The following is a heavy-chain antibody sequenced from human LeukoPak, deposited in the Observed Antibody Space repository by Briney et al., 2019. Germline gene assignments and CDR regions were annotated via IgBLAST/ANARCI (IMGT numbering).Heavy chain of an antibody. V-gene: IGHV4-34*01. CDR1: GGSFSGYY. CDR2: INHSGST. J-gene: IGHJ4*02. CDR3: ARLDYGDY. Sequence: PSETLSLTCAVYGGSFSGYYRSWIRQPPGKGLEWIGEINHSGSTNYNPSLKSRVTISVDTSKNQFSLKLSSVTAADTAVYYCARLDYGDYWGQGTLVTVSS.